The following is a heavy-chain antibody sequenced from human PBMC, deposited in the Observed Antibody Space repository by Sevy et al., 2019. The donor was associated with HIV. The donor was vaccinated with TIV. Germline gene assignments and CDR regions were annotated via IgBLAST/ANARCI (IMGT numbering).Heavy chain of an antibody. Sequence: GGSLRLSCAASGLTLSGCGMHWARQAPGKGLEWVAVISYDGSNKYYAESVKGRFTISRDTSKNTLYLQMNSLRAEDTAVYYCAKDFTGFYGMDVWGQGTTVTVSS. V-gene: IGHV3-30*18. CDR3: AKDFTGFYGMDV. D-gene: IGHD3-9*01. CDR1: GLTLSGCG. J-gene: IGHJ6*02. CDR2: ISYDGSNK.